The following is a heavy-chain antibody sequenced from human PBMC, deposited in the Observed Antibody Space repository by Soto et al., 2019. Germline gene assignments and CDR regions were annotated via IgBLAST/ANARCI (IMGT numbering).Heavy chain of an antibody. CDR2: ISGSGGST. Sequence: GGSLRLSCAASGFTFSSYAMSWVRQAPGKGLEWVSAISGSGGSTYYADSVKGRFTISRDNSKNTLYLQMNSLRAEDTAIYYCARKGPPRDAFDSWGQGTMVTVSS. V-gene: IGHV3-23*01. CDR1: GFTFSSYA. J-gene: IGHJ3*02. CDR3: ARKGPPRDAFDS.